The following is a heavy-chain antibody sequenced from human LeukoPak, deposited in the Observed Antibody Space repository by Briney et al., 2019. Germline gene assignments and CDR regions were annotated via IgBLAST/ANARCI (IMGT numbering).Heavy chain of an antibody. Sequence: PSETLSLTCTVSGGSISSSSYYWGWIRQPPGKGLEWIGSIYYSGGTYYNPSLKSRVTISVDTSKNQFSLKLSSVTAADTAVYYCASRWSLGYWGQGTLVTVSS. J-gene: IGHJ4*02. CDR2: IYYSGGT. CDR3: ASRWSLGY. CDR1: GGSISSSSYY. V-gene: IGHV4-39*01. D-gene: IGHD2-15*01.